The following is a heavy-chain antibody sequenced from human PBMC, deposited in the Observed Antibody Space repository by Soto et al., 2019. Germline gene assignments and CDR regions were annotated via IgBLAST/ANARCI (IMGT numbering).Heavy chain of an antibody. D-gene: IGHD3-16*01. Sequence: EVRLVESGGGLVQPGGSLRLSCAASGFTFSSYWMHWVRQDLGKGLVWVSSIKTDGTATQYADSVKGRFTVSRDNAKNTLYLQMNSLRAEDTAVYYCAKDLSWGQCDYWGQGTLVTVSS. V-gene: IGHV3-74*03. J-gene: IGHJ4*02. CDR3: AKDLSWGQCDY. CDR2: IKTDGTAT. CDR1: GFTFSSYW.